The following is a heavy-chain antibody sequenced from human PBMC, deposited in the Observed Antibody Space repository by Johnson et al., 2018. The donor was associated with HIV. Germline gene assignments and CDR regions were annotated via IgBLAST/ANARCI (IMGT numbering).Heavy chain of an antibody. Sequence: EVQLVESGGGVVQPGQSLRLSCAASGLTFSSYWMHWVRQAPGKGLVWVSRINSDGSGTSHADSVKGRFTISRDNAKNTLFLEMKSLRAEHTAVYYCVRTSCTGARCLGYDPFDVWGQGTMVTV. J-gene: IGHJ3*01. CDR3: VRTSCTGARCLGYDPFDV. D-gene: IGHD3-16*01. CDR1: GLTFSSYW. CDR2: INSDGSGT. V-gene: IGHV3-74*02.